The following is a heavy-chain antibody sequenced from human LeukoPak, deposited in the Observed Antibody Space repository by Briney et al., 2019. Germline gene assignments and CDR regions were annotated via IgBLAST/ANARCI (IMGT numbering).Heavy chain of an antibody. Sequence: SETLSLTCAVYGGSFSGYYWSWIRQPPGKGLEWIGEINHSGSTNYNPSLKSRVTISVDMSKNQFSLKLSSVTAADTAVYYCARGPNVLLWFGELNRYYGMDVWGQGTTVTVSS. J-gene: IGHJ6*02. D-gene: IGHD3-10*01. CDR3: ARGPNVLLWFGELNRYYGMDV. V-gene: IGHV4-34*01. CDR2: INHSGST. CDR1: GGSFSGYY.